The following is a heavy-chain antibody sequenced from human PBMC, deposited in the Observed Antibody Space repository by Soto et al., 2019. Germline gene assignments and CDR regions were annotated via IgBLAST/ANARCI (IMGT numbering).Heavy chain of an antibody. J-gene: IGHJ4*02. CDR1: GFTFSHYG. V-gene: IGHV3-33*01. CDR3: ARDDDYGDNGLDY. D-gene: IGHD4-17*01. CDR2: ILNDGSRQ. Sequence: QVQLVESGGGVVQPGRSLRLSCEASGFTFSHYGMHWVRQAPGKGLEWVAVILNDGSRQHYADSVKSRLTISRDNSKNTLYLDMNSLRVEDTAVYYCARDDDYGDNGLDYWGQGTLVNVSS.